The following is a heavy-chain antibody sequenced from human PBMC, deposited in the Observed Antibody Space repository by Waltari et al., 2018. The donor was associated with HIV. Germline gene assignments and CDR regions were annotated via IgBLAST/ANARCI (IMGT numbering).Heavy chain of an antibody. J-gene: IGHJ4*02. CDR1: GGSISSSRYY. Sequence: QLQLQESGPGLVKPSETLSLTCTVSGGSISSSRYYWGWIRQPPGKGLEWIGSIYYSGSTYYNPSLKSRVTISVDTSKNQFSLKLSSVTAADTAVYYCARTPAALGGYCSGGSCYSVYWGQGTLVTVSS. V-gene: IGHV4-39*07. D-gene: IGHD2-15*01. CDR2: IYYSGST. CDR3: ARTPAALGGYCSGGSCYSVY.